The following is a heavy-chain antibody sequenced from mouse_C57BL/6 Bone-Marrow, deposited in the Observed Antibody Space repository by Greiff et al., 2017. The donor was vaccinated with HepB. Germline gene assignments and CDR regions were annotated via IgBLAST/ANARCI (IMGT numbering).Heavy chain of an antibody. Sequence: EVKLVESGGGLVQSGRSLRLSCATSGFTFSDFYMEWVRQAPGKGLEWIAASRNKANDYTTEYSASVKGRFIVSRDTSQSILYLLMNALRAEDTAIYYCARGYCGSSYDYAMDYWGQGTAVTVSS. CDR3: ARGYCGSSYDYAMDY. V-gene: IGHV7-1*01. J-gene: IGHJ4*01. CDR2: SRNKANDYTT. CDR1: GFTFSDFY. D-gene: IGHD1-1*01.